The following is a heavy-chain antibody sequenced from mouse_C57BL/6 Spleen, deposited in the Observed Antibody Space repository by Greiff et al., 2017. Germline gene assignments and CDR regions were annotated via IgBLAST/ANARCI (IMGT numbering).Heavy chain of an antibody. CDR3: ARSRIYYAMDY. J-gene: IGHJ4*01. CDR1: GYTFTSYW. CDR2: IDPSDSET. V-gene: IGHV1-52*01. Sequence: VQLQQPGAELVRPGSSVKLSCKASGYTFTSYWMHWVKQRPIQGLEWIGNIDPSDSETHYNQKFKDKATLTVDNSSSTAYMQLSSLTSEDSAVYYCARSRIYYAMDYWGQGTSVTVSS.